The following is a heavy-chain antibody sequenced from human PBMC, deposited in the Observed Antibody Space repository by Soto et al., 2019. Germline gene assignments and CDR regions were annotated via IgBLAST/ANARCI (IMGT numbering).Heavy chain of an antibody. CDR3: ARGGYDFWSGYYYYYYGMDV. CDR1: GGSFSGYY. J-gene: IGHJ6*02. Sequence: SETLSLTCAVYGGSFSGYYWSWIRQPPGKGLEWIGEINHSGSTNYNPSLKSRVTISVDTSKNQFSLKLSSVTAADTAVYYCARGGYDFWSGYYYYYYGMDVWGQGTTVTVSS. V-gene: IGHV4-34*01. D-gene: IGHD3-3*01. CDR2: INHSGST.